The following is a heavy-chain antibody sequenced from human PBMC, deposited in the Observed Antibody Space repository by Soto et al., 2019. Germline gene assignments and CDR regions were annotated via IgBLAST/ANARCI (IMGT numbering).Heavy chain of an antibody. D-gene: IGHD3-9*01. CDR3: ARDRRLGDILHGTLPDY. Sequence: SVKVSCKAPGCTFSSYAISWVRQAPGQGLEWMGGIIPIFGTANYAQKFQGRVTITADESTSTAYMELSSLRSEDTAVYYCARDRRLGDILHGTLPDYWGQGTLVTVSS. J-gene: IGHJ4*02. CDR2: IIPIFGTA. V-gene: IGHV1-69*13. CDR1: GCTFSSYA.